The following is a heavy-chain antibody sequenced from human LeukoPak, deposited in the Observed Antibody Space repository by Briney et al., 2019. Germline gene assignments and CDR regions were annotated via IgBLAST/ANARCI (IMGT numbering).Heavy chain of an antibody. CDR1: GYTFTTYG. CDR3: ARGGLAKGSNSPDY. D-gene: IGHD1-1*01. J-gene: IGHJ4*02. CDR2: ISAYNGDT. V-gene: IGHV1-18*01. Sequence: ASVKVSCKASGYTFTTYGISWVRQAPGQGLEWMGWISAYNGDTNYAQNLQGRVTMTTDTSTSTAYMELRSLRSDDTAVYYCARGGLAKGSNSPDYWGQGTLVNVSS.